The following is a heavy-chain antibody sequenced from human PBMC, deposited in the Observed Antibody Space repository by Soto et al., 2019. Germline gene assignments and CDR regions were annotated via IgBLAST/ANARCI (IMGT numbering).Heavy chain of an antibody. V-gene: IGHV1-46*01. CDR2: INPSGGST. J-gene: IGHJ6*02. Sequence: ASVKVSCKACGYTFTSYYMHWVRQAPGQGLEWMGIINPSGGSTSYAQKFQGRVTMTRDTSTSTVYMELSSLRSEDTAVYYCARAMGTIFGVVITSRRYYGMDVWGQGTTVTVSS. CDR1: GYTFTSYY. CDR3: ARAMGTIFGVVITSRRYYGMDV. D-gene: IGHD3-3*01.